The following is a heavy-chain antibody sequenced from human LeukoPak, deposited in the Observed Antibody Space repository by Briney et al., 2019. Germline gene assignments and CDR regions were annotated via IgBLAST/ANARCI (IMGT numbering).Heavy chain of an antibody. CDR3: ARGGRYYYDSSGSYHDVFEI. CDR1: GGTFNIFA. CDR2: IIPILGIA. D-gene: IGHD3-22*01. Sequence: SVTVSFTSSGGTFNIFAISWVRHAPGQGLEWMGRIIPILGIANYAHKFQGRVTITTDKSTSTAYMELSSLRSEDTAVYYCARGGRYYYDSSGSYHDVFEIWGQGTRVTVSS. V-gene: IGHV1-69*04. J-gene: IGHJ3*02.